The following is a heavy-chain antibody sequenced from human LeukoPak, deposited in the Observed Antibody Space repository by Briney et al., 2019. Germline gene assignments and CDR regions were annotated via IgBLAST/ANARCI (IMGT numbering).Heavy chain of an antibody. Sequence: GRSLRLSCAASGFIFSSYGMHWVRQAPGKGLEWVAVISYDGSNKYYADSVKGRFTISRDNSKNTLYLQMNSLRAEDTAVYYCAKARSGGYNWFDPWGQGTLVTVSS. J-gene: IGHJ5*02. CDR2: ISYDGSNK. V-gene: IGHV3-30*18. CDR3: AKARSGGYNWFDP. CDR1: GFIFSSYG. D-gene: IGHD3-3*01.